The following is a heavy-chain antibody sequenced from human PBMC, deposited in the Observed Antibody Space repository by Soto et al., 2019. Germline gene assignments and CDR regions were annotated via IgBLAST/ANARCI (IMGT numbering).Heavy chain of an antibody. V-gene: IGHV3-23*01. CDR2: LSAGGTAT. J-gene: IGHJ4*01. Sequence: EVQLLASGGGLVQPGGSLRLSCAASGFIFSSSAMTWVRQAPGKGLEWVSGLSAGGTATYYADSVKGRFTISRDNSKNTLYLQVNSLRVEDTALYYWARAVGGSSYAYLPADWGHGTLVTVSS. D-gene: IGHD5-18*01. CDR1: GFIFSSSA. CDR3: ARAVGGSSYAYLPAD.